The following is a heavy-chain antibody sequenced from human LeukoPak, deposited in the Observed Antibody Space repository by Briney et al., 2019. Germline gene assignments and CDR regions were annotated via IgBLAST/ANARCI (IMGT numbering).Heavy chain of an antibody. CDR1: GGSITGGNYD. V-gene: IGHV4-61*02. J-gene: IGHJ3*02. D-gene: IGHD1-26*01. CDR3: ARRVGWNAFDI. Sequence: SQTLSLTCTVSGGSITGGNYDWSWVRQPAGKGLEWIGRIYTSGSTNYNPSLKSRVAISLDTSKKQVSLKLISVTAADTAIYYCARRVGWNAFDIWGQGTVVTVSS. CDR2: IYTSGST.